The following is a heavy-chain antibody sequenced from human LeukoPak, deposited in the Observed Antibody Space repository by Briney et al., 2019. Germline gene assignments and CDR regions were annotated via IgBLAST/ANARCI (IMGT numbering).Heavy chain of an antibody. CDR3: ARAGTVGWAIDY. Sequence: TGGSLRLSCEASGITFSSYWMHWVRQAPGKGLVWVSRINTDGSSTRYADPAKGRFTISRDNAKNTLYLQMNSLRVEDTAVYYCARAGTVGWAIDYWGQGTLVTVSS. J-gene: IGHJ4*02. D-gene: IGHD3-10*01. V-gene: IGHV3-74*01. CDR1: GITFSSYW. CDR2: INTDGSST.